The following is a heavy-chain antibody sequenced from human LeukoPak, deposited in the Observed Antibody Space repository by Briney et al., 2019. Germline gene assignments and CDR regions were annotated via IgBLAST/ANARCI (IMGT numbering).Heavy chain of an antibody. CDR1: GFTFTSYW. D-gene: IGHD2-15*01. CDR2: INQDGSEK. CDR3: ARQRDCYDY. V-gene: IGHV3-7*05. Sequence: GGSLRLSCVASGFTFTSYWMSWVRQAPGRGLEWVANINQDGSEKYYVDSVKGRFTISRDNAKNSLYLQMNSLGAEDTAVYYCARQRDCYDYWGQGTLVTVSS. J-gene: IGHJ4*02.